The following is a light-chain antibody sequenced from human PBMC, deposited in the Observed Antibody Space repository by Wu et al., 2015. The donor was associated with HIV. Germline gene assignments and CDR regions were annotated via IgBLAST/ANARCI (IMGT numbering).Light chain of an antibody. CDR3: QQYGSSPAWT. Sequence: EILMTQSPDILSVSPGERVILSCRASQSLSSNLAWYQQKSGQTPRLLIYGASTRATGIPDRFSGRGSGTVFTLTISRLEPEDFAVYYCQQYGSSPAWTFGQGTKVEIK. J-gene: IGKJ1*01. CDR1: QSLSSN. CDR2: GAS. V-gene: IGKV3-20*01.